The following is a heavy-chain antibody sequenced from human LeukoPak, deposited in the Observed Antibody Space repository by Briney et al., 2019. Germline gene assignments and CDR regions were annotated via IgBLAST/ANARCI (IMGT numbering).Heavy chain of an antibody. D-gene: IGHD4-17*01. J-gene: IGHJ6*02. CDR1: GYTFTSYY. CDR2: INPNSGGT. CDR3: ARDRPTVTTNYYYYGMDV. Sequence: ASVKVSCKASGYTFTSYYMHWVRQAPGQGLEWMGWINPNSGGTNYAQKFQGRVTMTRDTSISTAYMELSRLRSDDTAVYYCARDRPTVTTNYYYYGMDVWGQGTTVTVSS. V-gene: IGHV1-2*02.